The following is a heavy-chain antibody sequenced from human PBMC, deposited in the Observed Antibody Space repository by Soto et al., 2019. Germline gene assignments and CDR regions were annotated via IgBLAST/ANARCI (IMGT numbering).Heavy chain of an antibody. CDR3: AKQELERRFFYYYMDV. CDR2: ISSSGSTI. V-gene: IGHV3-11*01. D-gene: IGHD1-1*01. CDR1: GFTFSDYY. J-gene: IGHJ6*03. Sequence: QVQLVESGGGLVKPGGSLRLSCAASGFTFSDYYMSWIRQAPGKGLEWVSYISSSGSTIYYADSVKGRFTISRDNAKNSLYLQTNSLRAEDTAVYYCAKQELERRFFYYYMDVWGKGTTVTVSS.